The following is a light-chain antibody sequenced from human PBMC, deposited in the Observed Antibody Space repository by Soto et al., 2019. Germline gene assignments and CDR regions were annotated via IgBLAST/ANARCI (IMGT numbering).Light chain of an antibody. V-gene: IGKV3-15*01. CDR2: GAS. CDR3: XXYNXWPPDRT. Sequence: EIVMTQSPASLSVSPGERATLXCRASQSVSSNLAWYQQKPGQAPRLLIYGASTRATGIPARFSGSGSGTEFTLTISSLQSEDFXXYFXXXYNXWPPDRTFGQGTKVEIK. J-gene: IGKJ1*01. CDR1: QSVSSN.